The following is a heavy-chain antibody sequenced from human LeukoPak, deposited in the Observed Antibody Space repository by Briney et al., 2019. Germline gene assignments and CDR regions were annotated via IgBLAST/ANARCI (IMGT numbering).Heavy chain of an antibody. CDR1: GYTFTSYG. D-gene: IGHD3-3*01. J-gene: IGHJ4*02. CDR3: ARGGGRYYDFWSGYFFDY. Sequence: GASVKVSCKASGYTFTSYGISWVRQAPGQGLEWMGWISAYNGSTNYAQKLQGRGTMTTDTSTTTAYMELRSLRSDDTAVYYCARGGGRYYDFWSGYFFDYWGQGTLVTVSS. V-gene: IGHV1-18*01. CDR2: ISAYNGST.